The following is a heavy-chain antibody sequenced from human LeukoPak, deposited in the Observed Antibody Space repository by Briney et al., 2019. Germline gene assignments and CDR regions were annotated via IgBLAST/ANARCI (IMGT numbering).Heavy chain of an antibody. J-gene: IGHJ4*02. CDR1: GFTFSSYA. V-gene: IGHV3-30*04. Sequence: GGSLRLSCAASGFTFSSYAMHWVRQAPGKGLEWVAVISYDGSNKYYADSVKGRFTISRDNSKNTLYLQMNSLRAEDTAVYYCARTPRSSWNPDYWGQGTLVTVSS. CDR3: ARTPRSSWNPDY. D-gene: IGHD6-13*01. CDR2: ISYDGSNK.